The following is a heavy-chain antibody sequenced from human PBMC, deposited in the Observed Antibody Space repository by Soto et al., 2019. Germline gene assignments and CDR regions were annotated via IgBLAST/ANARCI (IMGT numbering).Heavy chain of an antibody. Sequence: PGGSLRLSCAASGFTFSSYGMHWVRQAPGKGLEWVAVIWYDGSNKYYADSVKGRFTISRDNSKNTLYLQMNSLRAEDTAVYYCARDYCSSTSCHYCFDYWGQGTLVTVS. D-gene: IGHD2-2*01. CDR1: GFTFSSYG. CDR3: ARDYCSSTSCHYCFDY. CDR2: IWYDGSNK. V-gene: IGHV3-33*01. J-gene: IGHJ4*02.